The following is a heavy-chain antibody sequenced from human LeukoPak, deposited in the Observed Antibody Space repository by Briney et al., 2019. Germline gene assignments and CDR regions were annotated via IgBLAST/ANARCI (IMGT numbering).Heavy chain of an antibody. CDR1: GGSISSSNDY. CDR3: SKDGDHAN. CDR2: IYYTGST. J-gene: IGHJ4*02. D-gene: IGHD7-27*01. Sequence: SETLSLTCTVSGGSISSSNDYSGWIRQPPGKGLEWIGNIYYTGSTYYNPSLKSRVAISADTSKNQFSLKLSSVTAADTAVYYCSKDGDHANWGQGTLVTVSS. V-gene: IGHV4-39*07.